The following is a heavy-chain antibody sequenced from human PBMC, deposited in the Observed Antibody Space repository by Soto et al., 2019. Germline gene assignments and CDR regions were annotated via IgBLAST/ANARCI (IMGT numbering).Heavy chain of an antibody. CDR3: APLRGLRYFDWFPN. D-gene: IGHD3-9*01. V-gene: IGHV4-34*01. CDR1: GGSFSGYY. J-gene: IGHJ4*02. Sequence: SETLSLTCAVYGGSFSGYYWSWIRQPPGKGLEWIGEINHSGSTNYNPSLKSRVTISVDTSKNQFSLKLSSVTAADTAVYYCAPLRGLRYFDWFPNWGQGTLVTVSS. CDR2: INHSGST.